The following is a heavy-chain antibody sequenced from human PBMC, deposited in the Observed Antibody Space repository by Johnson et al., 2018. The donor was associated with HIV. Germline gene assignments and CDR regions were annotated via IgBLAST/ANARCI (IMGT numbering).Heavy chain of an antibody. D-gene: IGHD3-22*01. CDR3: ARAQSTYYYEEDAFHS. CDR2: IYSGGST. J-gene: IGHJ3*02. V-gene: IGHV3-53*01. CDR1: GFTVSSNY. Sequence: VQLVESGGGVVQPGRSLRLSCAASGFTVSSNYMSWVRQAPGKGLEWVPVIYSGGSTYYADSVKGRFTISRDNSKNTLYLQMNSLRAGDTAGYYCARAQSTYYYEEDAFHSGGQGTMVTVSS.